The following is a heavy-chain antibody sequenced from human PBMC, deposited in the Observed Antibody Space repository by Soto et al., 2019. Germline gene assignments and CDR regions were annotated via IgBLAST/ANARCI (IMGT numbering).Heavy chain of an antibody. V-gene: IGHV4-34*01. J-gene: IGHJ4*02. CDR2: INHSGST. D-gene: IGHD2-21*01. CDR1: GGSFSGYY. CDR3: ARVIVTLDF. Sequence: LSLTCAVYGGSFSGYYWSWIRQPPGKGLEWIGEINHSGSTNYNPSLKSRVTISVDTSKNQFSLKLSSVTAADTAVYYCARVIVTLDFGGGGPVVTVS.